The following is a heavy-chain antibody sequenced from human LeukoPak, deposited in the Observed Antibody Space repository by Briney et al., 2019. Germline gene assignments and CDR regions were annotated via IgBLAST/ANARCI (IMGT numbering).Heavy chain of an antibody. J-gene: IGHJ4*02. D-gene: IGHD1-1*01. CDR2: ITGSGGNT. V-gene: IGHV3-23*01. CDR1: GFTFSGYA. CDR3: ARSLKWNLVGFDY. Sequence: GGSLRLSCAASGFTFSGYAMSWVRQAPGKGLEWVSGITGSGGNTYYADSVKGRFTISRDNSKNRLYLRMNRLRAEDTAVYYCARSLKWNLVGFDYWGQGILVTVSS.